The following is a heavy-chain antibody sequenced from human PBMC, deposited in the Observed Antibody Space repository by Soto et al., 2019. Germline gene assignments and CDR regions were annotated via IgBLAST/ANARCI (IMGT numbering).Heavy chain of an antibody. V-gene: IGHV4-61*01. Sequence: SETLSLTCTVSGGSVSSGSYYWSWIRQPPGKGLEWIGYIYYSGSTNYNPSLKSRVTISVDTSKNQFSLILSSVTAADTAVYYCAGFSSSSLVDWFDPWGQGTLVTVSS. CDR3: AGFSSSSLVDWFDP. CDR2: IYYSGST. J-gene: IGHJ5*02. D-gene: IGHD6-6*01. CDR1: GGSVSSGSYY.